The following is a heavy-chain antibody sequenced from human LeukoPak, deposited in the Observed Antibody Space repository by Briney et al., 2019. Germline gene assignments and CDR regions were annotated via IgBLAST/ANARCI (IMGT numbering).Heavy chain of an antibody. V-gene: IGHV3-15*01. D-gene: IGHD3-16*01. CDR3: TTATEGGNDY. CDR2: IKSKTDGCTT. Sequence: GGSLRLSCAASGFTFSNAWMSWVRQAPGKGLEWVGRIKSKTDGCTTDYAAPAKDRFTISRDDSKNTLYLQMNSLKTEDTAVYYCTTATEGGNDYWGQGTLVTVSS. J-gene: IGHJ4*02. CDR1: GFTFSNAW.